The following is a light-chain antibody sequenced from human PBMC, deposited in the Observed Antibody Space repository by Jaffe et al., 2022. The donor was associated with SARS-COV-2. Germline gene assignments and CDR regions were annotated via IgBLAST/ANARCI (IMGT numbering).Light chain of an antibody. J-gene: IGKJ2*01. CDR1: QSLLYSNGITY. CDR3: RQGLQTPYS. Sequence: DIVMTQSPLFLPVTPGEPASLSCRASQSLLYSNGITYVDWYLQKAGQPPQLLIYLGSARASGVPDRFSGHGSDTDFTLNISRVEAEDVGVYYCRQGLQTPYSFGQGTKLEIK. CDR2: LGS. V-gene: IGKV2-28*01.